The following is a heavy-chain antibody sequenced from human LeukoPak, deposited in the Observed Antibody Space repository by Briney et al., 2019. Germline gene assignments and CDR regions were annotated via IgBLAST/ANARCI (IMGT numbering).Heavy chain of an antibody. V-gene: IGHV3-23*01. CDR1: GFTFSSYG. Sequence: HSGGSLRLSCAASGFTFSSYGVSWVRQAPGKGREWVSSISGSGGSTYYADSVKGRFTIPRDNSKNTLYLQMNSLRAEDTPVYYCAKNPVDSSGWYLEYFQHWGQGTLVTVSS. CDR2: ISGSGGST. D-gene: IGHD6-19*01. CDR3: AKNPVDSSGWYLEYFQH. J-gene: IGHJ1*01.